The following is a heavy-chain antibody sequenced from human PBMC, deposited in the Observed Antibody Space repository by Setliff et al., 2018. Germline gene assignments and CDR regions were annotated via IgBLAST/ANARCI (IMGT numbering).Heavy chain of an antibody. Sequence: GGSLRLSCAASGFSFSSFAMSWVRQAPGKGLEWVSTISNSDGSNTHYADSVEGRFTISRDNAKSTLYLQMNSLRAEDTAVYYCARGGCSATSCLDYWGQGILVTVSS. CDR1: GFSFSSFA. J-gene: IGHJ4*02. V-gene: IGHV3-74*01. D-gene: IGHD2-2*01. CDR3: ARGGCSATSCLDY. CDR2: ISNSDGSNT.